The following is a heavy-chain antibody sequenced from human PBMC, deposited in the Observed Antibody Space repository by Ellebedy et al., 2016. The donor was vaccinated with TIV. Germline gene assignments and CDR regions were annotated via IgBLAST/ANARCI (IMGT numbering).Heavy chain of an antibody. CDR3: ARGRYYCSSTSCYAPSWFDP. V-gene: IGHV3-7*01. CDR1: GLTFSRYW. CDR2: VKQDGSEK. D-gene: IGHD2-2*01. Sequence: GESLKISXAASGLTFSRYWMTWVRQAPGKGLEWVAHVKQDGSEKYYVDSVKGRITISRDNAKNSLYLQMNSLGAEDTAVYFCARGRYYCSSTSCYAPSWFDPWGQGTLVTVSS. J-gene: IGHJ5*02.